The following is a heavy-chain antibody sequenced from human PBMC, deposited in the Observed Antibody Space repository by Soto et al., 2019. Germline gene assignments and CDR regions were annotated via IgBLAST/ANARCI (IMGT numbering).Heavy chain of an antibody. CDR1: GYTFTTYD. CDR2: MNPYTGNT. Sequence: QVQLVQSGAEVKEPGASVKVSCKASGYTFTTYDIYWMRQATGQGLEWMGWMNPYTGNTGYAQKFQGRVTVTRNTSISTVYKEMSGLRLDDTAVYYCARRKERSGPHYFDYWGQGSQVTVSS. V-gene: IGHV1-8*01. D-gene: IGHD6-25*01. CDR3: ARRKERSGPHYFDY. J-gene: IGHJ4*02.